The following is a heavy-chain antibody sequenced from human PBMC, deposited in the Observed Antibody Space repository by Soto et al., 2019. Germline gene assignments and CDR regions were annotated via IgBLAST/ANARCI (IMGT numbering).Heavy chain of an antibody. CDR2: IYYSGST. J-gene: IGHJ5*02. CDR3: ARHWLQSLSRWFDP. Sequence: GTVSLTCSVSGVSISAGSYYWGWIRQPPGKGLEWIGSIYYSGSTYYNPSLKSRVTISVDTSKNQFSLKLSSVTAADTAVYYCARHWLQSLSRWFDPCGKGTLVAVS. CDR1: GVSISAGSYY. V-gene: IGHV4-39*01. D-gene: IGHD5-12*01.